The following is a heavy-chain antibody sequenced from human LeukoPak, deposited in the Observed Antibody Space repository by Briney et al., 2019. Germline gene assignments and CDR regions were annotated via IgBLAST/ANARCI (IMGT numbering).Heavy chain of an antibody. D-gene: IGHD2-15*01. CDR1: GFTFSSYW. Sequence: GGSLRLSCAASGFTFSSYWMSWVRQAPGKGLEWVANIKQDGSEKYYVDSVKGRFTISRDNAKNSLYLQMNSLRAEDTAVYYCARDGGFPDYYYYYMDVWGKGTTVTVS. V-gene: IGHV3-7*01. CDR3: ARDGGFPDYYYYYMDV. J-gene: IGHJ6*03. CDR2: IKQDGSEK.